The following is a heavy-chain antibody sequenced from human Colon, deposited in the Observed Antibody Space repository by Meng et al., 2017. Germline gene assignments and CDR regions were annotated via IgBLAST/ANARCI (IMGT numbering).Heavy chain of an antibody. D-gene: IGHD5-12*01. J-gene: IGHJ6*02. CDR3: ARDVPSLVATTTFYYYYGMDV. V-gene: IGHV3-48*03. CDR2: ISSTGSTI. Sequence: SLKISCVASGFNFGVYEMNWVRQAPGKGLEWISYISSTGSTIFYADSVKGRFTISRDNGRNSVYLEMNSLRVEDTAVYYCARDVPSLVATTTFYYYYGMDVWGQGTAVTVSS. CDR1: GFNFGVYE.